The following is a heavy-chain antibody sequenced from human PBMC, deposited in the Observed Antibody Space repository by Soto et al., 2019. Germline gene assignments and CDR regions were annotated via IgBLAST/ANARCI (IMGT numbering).Heavy chain of an antibody. CDR3: ARRPPVGALDY. Sequence: QLQLQESGPGLVKPSETLSLTCSVSGGTISSSSYYWGWIRQPPGKGLEWSGNIFYSGPTYYNPSLKSRVTISVDTSKNQFSLKLSSVTAADTAVYYCARRPPVGALDYWGQGTLVTVSS. J-gene: IGHJ4*02. CDR2: IFYSGPT. V-gene: IGHV4-39*01. CDR1: GGTISSSSYY. D-gene: IGHD1-26*01.